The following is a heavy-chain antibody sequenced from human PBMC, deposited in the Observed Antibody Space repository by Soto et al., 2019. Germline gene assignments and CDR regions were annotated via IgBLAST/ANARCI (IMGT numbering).Heavy chain of an antibody. CDR1: GFTVSSNY. V-gene: IGHV3-53*01. J-gene: IGHJ4*02. D-gene: IGHD2-15*01. CDR3: ARVISGYFDY. Sequence: PGGSLRLSCAASGFTVSSNYMSWVRQAPGKGLEWVSVIYSGGSTYYADSVKGRFTISRDNSKNTLYLQMNSLRAEDTAVYYCARVISGYFDYWRQRTLVTVSS. CDR2: IYSGGST.